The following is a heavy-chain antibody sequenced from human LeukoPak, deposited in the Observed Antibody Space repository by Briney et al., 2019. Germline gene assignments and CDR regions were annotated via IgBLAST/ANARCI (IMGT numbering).Heavy chain of an antibody. D-gene: IGHD5-12*01. V-gene: IGHV3-11*01. Sequence: GGSLRLSCAASGFTFSDYYMSWIRQAPGKGREWISYISSSGSTIYYADSVKGRFTISRDNAKNSLYLQMNGLRAEDTAVYYCARDETKRYSGYDSSDYWGQGTLVTVSS. CDR2: ISSSGSTI. CDR3: ARDETKRYSGYDSSDY. CDR1: GFTFSDYY. J-gene: IGHJ4*02.